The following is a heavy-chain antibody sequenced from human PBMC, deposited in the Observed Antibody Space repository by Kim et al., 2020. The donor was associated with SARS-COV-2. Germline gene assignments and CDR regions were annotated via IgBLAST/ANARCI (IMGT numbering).Heavy chain of an antibody. Sequence: GGSLRLSCAASGFTFSNYAMTWVRQAPGKGLEWVAIIGDSGGGTYHADSVRGRFTISRDNSRNTLYLQMNSLRVEDTAVYYCVKDFPDWGQGTLVTVPS. J-gene: IGHJ4*02. V-gene: IGHV3-23*01. CDR2: IGDSGGGT. CDR1: GFTFSNYA. CDR3: VKDFPD.